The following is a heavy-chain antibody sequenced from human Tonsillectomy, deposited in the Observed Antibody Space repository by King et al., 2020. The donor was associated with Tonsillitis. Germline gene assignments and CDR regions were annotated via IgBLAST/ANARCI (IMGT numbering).Heavy chain of an antibody. CDR2: IDVGSGNT. V-gene: IGHV1-58*02. CDR3: AALTGTTEIY. CDR1: GFTFSRSA. Sequence: QLVQSGPEVKKPGTSVKVSCKASGFTFSRSAMQWVRQARGQRPEWIGWIDVGSGNTNYAQKFQERVTMTRDMSASTAYMELSSLGSEDTAVYYCAALTGTTEIYWGQGTLVTVSS. D-gene: IGHD1-7*01. J-gene: IGHJ4*02.